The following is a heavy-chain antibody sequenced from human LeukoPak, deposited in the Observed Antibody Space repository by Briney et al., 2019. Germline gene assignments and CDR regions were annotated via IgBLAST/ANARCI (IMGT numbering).Heavy chain of an antibody. CDR1: VGSIGRSSYY. D-gene: IGHD2-15*01. CDR2: IYYNGNT. J-gene: IGHJ4*02. V-gene: IGHV4-39*07. Sequence: PSETLSLTCTVSVGSIGRSSYYWGWIRQPPGKGLEWIGNIYYNGNTDYNPSRNRRITISMCTSKNHFSLKLSSLPAADTAVYSCARVAAKPVDYWGQGTLVTVSS. CDR3: ARVAAKPVDY.